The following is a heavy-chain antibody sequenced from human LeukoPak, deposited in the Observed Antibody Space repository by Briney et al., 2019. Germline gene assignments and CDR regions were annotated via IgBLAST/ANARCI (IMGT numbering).Heavy chain of an antibody. V-gene: IGHV6-1*01. D-gene: IGHD3-3*02. J-gene: IGHJ3*02. CDR2: TYYRSKWYN. Sequence: SQTLSLTCALSGDSVSSNSAAWNWIRQSPSRGLEWLGRTYYRSKWYNEYAVFVKSRMTINPDTSKNQFSLQLNSLTPEDTAVYYCARFSRDAFDSWGQGTMVSVSS. CDR1: GDSVSSNSAA. CDR3: ARFSRDAFDS.